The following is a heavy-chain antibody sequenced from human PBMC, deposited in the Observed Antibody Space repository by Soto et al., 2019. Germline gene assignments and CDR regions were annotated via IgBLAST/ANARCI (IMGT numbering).Heavy chain of an antibody. D-gene: IGHD3-22*01. Sequence: PGGSLRLSCAASGFTFSSYAMSWVRQAPGKGLEWVSAISGSGGSTYYADSVKGRFTISRDNSKNTLYLQMNSLRAEDTAVYYCAEVSPYDSSGYYYVPVGYNWFDPWGQGTLVTVSS. CDR2: ISGSGGST. V-gene: IGHV3-23*01. CDR3: AEVSPYDSSGYYYVPVGYNWFDP. J-gene: IGHJ5*02. CDR1: GFTFSSYA.